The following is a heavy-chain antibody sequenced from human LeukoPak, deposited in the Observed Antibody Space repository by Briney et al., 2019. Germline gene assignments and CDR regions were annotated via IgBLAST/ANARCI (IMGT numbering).Heavy chain of an antibody. CDR2: VNPGDSDT. J-gene: IGHJ4*02. CDR1: GYRFTNYW. Sequence: GESLKISCKGSGYRFTNYWIGWVRQMPGKGLEWMGIVNPGDSDTRYSPSFQGQVTISADTSITTAYLQWSSLKASDTAMYYCARHGAYYYDSSGYPFDYWGQGTLVTVSS. V-gene: IGHV5-51*01. CDR3: ARHGAYYYDSSGYPFDY. D-gene: IGHD3-22*01.